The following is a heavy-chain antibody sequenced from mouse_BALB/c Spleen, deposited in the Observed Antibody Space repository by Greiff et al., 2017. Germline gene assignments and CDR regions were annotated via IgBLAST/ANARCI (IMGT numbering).Heavy chain of an antibody. V-gene: IGHV5-4*02. J-gene: IGHJ4*01. CDR1: GYTFSDYY. Sequence: DVKLVESGGGLVKPGGSLKLSCAASGYTFSDYYMYWVHQTKEKRLEWVATISDCGSYTYYPNSVKGRFTIARDNAKNHQYLQMSSLTSEDTAMYDGARDPISASTDYAMDYWGEGTSVTVSA. D-gene: IGHD1-1*01. CDR3: ARDPISASTDYAMDY. CDR2: ISDCGSYT.